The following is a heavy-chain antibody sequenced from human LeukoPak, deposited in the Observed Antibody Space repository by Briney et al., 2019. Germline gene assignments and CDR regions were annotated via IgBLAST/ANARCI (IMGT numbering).Heavy chain of an antibody. CDR2: ISSDSSTI. CDR1: GFTFSDYY. CDR3: ANTEYQRLGTDY. V-gene: IGHV3-11*04. Sequence: GGSLRLSCAASGFTFSDYYMSWLRQAPGKGLEWVSYISSDSSTIYYADSVKGRFTISRDNAKKPLYLQMNSLRTEDTAVYYCANTEYQRLGTDYWGQGTLVTVSS. J-gene: IGHJ4*02. D-gene: IGHD2-2*01.